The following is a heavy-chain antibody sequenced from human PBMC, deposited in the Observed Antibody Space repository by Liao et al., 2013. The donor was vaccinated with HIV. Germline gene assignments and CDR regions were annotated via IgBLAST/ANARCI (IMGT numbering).Heavy chain of an antibody. CDR1: GGSISSYY. CDR3: AKVRQWLASGGEALDI. J-gene: IGHJ3*02. D-gene: IGHD6-19*01. Sequence: QVQLQESGPGVVKPSETLSLTCSVSGGSISSYYWTWIRQPAGKGLEWIGRIYTSGSTDYNPSLMSRATMSVDTSKNQFSLQLYSVTAADTAVYYCAKVRQWLASGGEALDIWGHGTMVTVSS. CDR2: IYTSGST. V-gene: IGHV4-4*07.